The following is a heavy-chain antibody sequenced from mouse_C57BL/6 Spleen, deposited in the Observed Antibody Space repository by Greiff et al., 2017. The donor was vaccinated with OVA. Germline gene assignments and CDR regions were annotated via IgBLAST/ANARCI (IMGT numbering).Heavy chain of an antibody. CDR1: GFTFSSYA. CDR2: ISDGGSYT. V-gene: IGHV5-4*01. CDR3: AILTGRGNYFDY. D-gene: IGHD4-1*01. Sequence: EVHLVESGGGLVKPGGSLKLSCAASGFTFSSYAMSWVRQTPEKRLEWVATISDGGSYTYYPDNVKGRFTISRDNAKNNLYLQMSHLKSEDTAMYYCAILTGRGNYFDYWGQGTTLTVSS. J-gene: IGHJ2*01.